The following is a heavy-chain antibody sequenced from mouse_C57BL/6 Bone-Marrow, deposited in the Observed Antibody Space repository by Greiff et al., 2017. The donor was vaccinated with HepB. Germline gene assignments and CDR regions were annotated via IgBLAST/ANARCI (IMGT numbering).Heavy chain of an antibody. Sequence: EVMLVESEGGLVQPGRSMKLSCTASGFTFSDYYMAWVRQVPEKGLEWVANINYDGSSTYYLDSLKSRFIISRDNAKNILYLQMSSLKSEDTATYYCAREYWYFDVWGTGTTVTVSS. CDR3: AREYWYFDV. CDR1: GFTFSDYY. J-gene: IGHJ1*03. CDR2: INYDGSST. V-gene: IGHV5-16*01.